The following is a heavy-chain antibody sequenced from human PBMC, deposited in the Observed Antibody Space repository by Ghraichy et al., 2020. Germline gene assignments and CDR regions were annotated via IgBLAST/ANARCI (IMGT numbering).Heavy chain of an antibody. D-gene: IGHD4-17*01. CDR1: GYTFTSYY. CDR3: ARDDYGDYVNYYGMDV. V-gene: IGHV1-46*01. Sequence: ASVKVSCKASGYTFTSYYMHWVRQAPGQGLEWMGIINPSGGSTSYAKKFQGRVTMTRDTSTSTVYMELSSLRSEDTAVYYCARDDYGDYVNYYGMDVWGQGTTVTVSS. CDR2: INPSGGST. J-gene: IGHJ6*02.